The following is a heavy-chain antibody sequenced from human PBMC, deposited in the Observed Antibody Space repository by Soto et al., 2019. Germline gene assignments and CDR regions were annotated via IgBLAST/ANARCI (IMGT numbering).Heavy chain of an antibody. CDR3: ANLRWYNWYFDL. V-gene: IGHV4-31*03. CDR2: IYYSGST. CDR1: GGSISSGGYY. J-gene: IGHJ2*01. Sequence: QVQLQESGPGLVKPSQTLSLTCTVSGGSISSGGYYWSWIRQHPGKGLEWIGYIYYSGSTYYNPSLKSRVTISVDTSKNQFSLNLSYVTAADTAVYYCANLRWYNWYFDLWGRGTLVTVSS. D-gene: IGHD4-17*01.